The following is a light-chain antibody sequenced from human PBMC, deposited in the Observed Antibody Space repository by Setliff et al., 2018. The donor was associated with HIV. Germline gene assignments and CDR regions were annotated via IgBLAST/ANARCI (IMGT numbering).Light chain of an antibody. V-gene: IGKV3-11*01. CDR3: QQRSSWPT. Sequence: EIVLTPSPATLSLFPGERATLSCRASQNIKDYLVWYQQQPGQAPRLLIYDVSKRATGIPARFSGSGSGTDFTLTISSLEPEDIAMYYCQQRSSWPTFGQGTKV. CDR1: QNIKDY. J-gene: IGKJ1*01. CDR2: DVS.